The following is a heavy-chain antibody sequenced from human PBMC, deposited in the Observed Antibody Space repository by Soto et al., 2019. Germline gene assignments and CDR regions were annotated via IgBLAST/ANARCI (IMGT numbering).Heavy chain of an antibody. Sequence: EVQLVESGGGLVQPGGSLRLSCAASGFTFSSYSMNWVRQAPGKGLEWVSYISSSSSTIYYADSVKGRFTISRDNAKNSLYLQMNSLRDEDTAVYYCARENSGATTIAWYDYWGQGTLVTVSS. CDR1: GFTFSSYS. V-gene: IGHV3-48*02. J-gene: IGHJ4*02. D-gene: IGHD1-26*01. CDR3: ARENSGATTIAWYDY. CDR2: ISSSSSTI.